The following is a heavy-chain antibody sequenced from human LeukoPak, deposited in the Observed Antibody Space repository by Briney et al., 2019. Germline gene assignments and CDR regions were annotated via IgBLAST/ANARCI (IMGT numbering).Heavy chain of an antibody. CDR2: ISSSSSYI. CDR1: GFTFGSYS. CDR3: ARDRGATTFDY. Sequence: GGSLRLSCAASGFTFGSYSMNWVRQAPGKGLEWVSSISSSSSYIYYADSVKGRFTISRDNAKNSLYLQMNSLRAEDTAVYYCARDRGATTFDYWGQGTLVTVSS. V-gene: IGHV3-21*01. D-gene: IGHD1-26*01. J-gene: IGHJ4*02.